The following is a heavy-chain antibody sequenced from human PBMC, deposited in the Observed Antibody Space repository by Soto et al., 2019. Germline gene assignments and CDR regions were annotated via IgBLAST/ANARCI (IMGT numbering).Heavy chain of an antibody. CDR1: GGSISSGDYY. V-gene: IGHV4-30-4*01. J-gene: IGHJ4*02. CDR2: ILYSGTT. D-gene: IGHD2-8*01. CDR3: ARNGALDY. Sequence: QVQLQESGPGLVKPSQTLSLTCTVSGGSISSGDYYWSWIRQPPGKGLEWIGYILYSGTTNYNPSLESRLTISVDTSKNQFSLKLTSVTAADTAVYYCARNGALDYWGQGTLVTVSS.